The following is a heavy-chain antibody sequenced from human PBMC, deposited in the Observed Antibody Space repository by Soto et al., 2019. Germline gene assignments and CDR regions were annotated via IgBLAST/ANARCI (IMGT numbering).Heavy chain of an antibody. D-gene: IGHD1-7*01. Sequence: TLSLTCAVSGGSISSGGYSWSWIRQPPGKGLEWIGYIYHSGSTYYNPSLKSRVTISVDRSKNQFSLKLSSVTAADTAVYYCASGTNYYYGMDVWGQGTTVTVSS. V-gene: IGHV4-30-2*01. J-gene: IGHJ6*02. CDR2: IYHSGST. CDR1: GGSISSGGYS. CDR3: ASGTNYYYGMDV.